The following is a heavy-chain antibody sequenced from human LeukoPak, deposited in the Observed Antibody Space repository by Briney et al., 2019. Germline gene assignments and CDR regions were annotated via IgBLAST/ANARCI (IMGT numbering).Heavy chain of an antibody. CDR3: ARVRGVNLGYAFDI. J-gene: IGHJ3*02. CDR2: ISPYNGNT. D-gene: IGHD3-10*01. Sequence: ASVKVSCKASGYTFNGYYMHWVRQAPGQGLEWMGWISPYNGNTNFAQKLQGRVTMTTDTSTSTAYMELRSLTSDDTAVYYCARVRGVNLGYAFDIWGQGTMVTVSS. V-gene: IGHV1-18*04. CDR1: GYTFNGYY.